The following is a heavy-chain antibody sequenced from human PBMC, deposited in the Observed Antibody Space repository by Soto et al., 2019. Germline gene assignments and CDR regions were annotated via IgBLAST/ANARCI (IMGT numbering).Heavy chain of an antibody. V-gene: IGHV3-23*01. CDR3: AKSPGAYYPITFDH. J-gene: IGHJ4*02. CDR1: GFTFSSYA. D-gene: IGHD4-17*01. CDR2: TRDSGGTT. Sequence: EVQLLESGGGLVQPGGSLRLSCAASGFTFSSYAMSWVRQAPGKGLEWVSATRDSGGTTYYTDSVKGRFTISRDNSKSTLYLQMNSLRVEDTAIYYCAKSPGAYYPITFDHWGQGSLVAVAS.